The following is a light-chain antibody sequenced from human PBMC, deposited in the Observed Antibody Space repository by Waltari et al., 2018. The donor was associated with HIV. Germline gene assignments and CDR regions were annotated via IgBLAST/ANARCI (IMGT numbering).Light chain of an antibody. CDR3: QQYNKWPET. CDR1: QSVSTN. Sequence: IVMTQSPATLSVSPGERATLSCRASQSVSTNLAWYQQKPGQAPRLLISGASTRATGLPARFSGSGSGTESTLTISSLQSEDFAVYYCQQYNKWPETFGQGTKVEIK. V-gene: IGKV3-15*01. CDR2: GAS. J-gene: IGKJ1*01.